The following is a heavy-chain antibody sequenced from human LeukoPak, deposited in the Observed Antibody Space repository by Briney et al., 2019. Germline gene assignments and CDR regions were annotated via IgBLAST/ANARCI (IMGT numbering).Heavy chain of an antibody. D-gene: IGHD4-17*01. Sequence: PGGSLILSCAASGFTFSSYDMNWVRQAPGKGLEWVSYISSSGDTIYYADSVKGRFAISRDNAKNSLYLQMNSLRAEDTAIYYCARNDYGVLDYWGQGTLVTVSS. CDR3: ARNDYGVLDY. J-gene: IGHJ4*02. CDR2: ISSSGDTI. V-gene: IGHV3-48*03. CDR1: GFTFSSYD.